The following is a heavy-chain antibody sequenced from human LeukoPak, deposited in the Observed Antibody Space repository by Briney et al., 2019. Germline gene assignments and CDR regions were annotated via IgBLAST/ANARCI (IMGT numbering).Heavy chain of an antibody. J-gene: IGHJ4*02. CDR3: ARHRRFLEWIYFDY. CDR2: IYYSGST. V-gene: IGHV4-59*08. D-gene: IGHD3-3*01. CDR1: GGSISSYY. Sequence: PSETLSLTCTVSGGSISSYYWSWIRQPPGEGLEWIGYIYYSGSTNYNPSLKSRVTISVDTSKNQFSLKLSSVTAADTAVYYCARHRRFLEWIYFDYWGQGTLVTVSS.